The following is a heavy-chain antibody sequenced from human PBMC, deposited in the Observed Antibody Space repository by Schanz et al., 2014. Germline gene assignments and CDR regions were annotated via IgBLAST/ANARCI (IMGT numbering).Heavy chain of an antibody. CDR3: TADLWFGAVWGVW. Sequence: QVQLVESGGGLVKPGGSLRLSCTASGFPFSDYFMAWIRQPPGRGLEWVSYIGNGGVTIYYADSVKGRFTISRDNSKNSLYLQMNSLQTEDTAVYYCTADLWFGAVWGVWWGQGTLVTVSS. J-gene: IGHJ4*02. CDR2: IGNGGVTI. CDR1: GFPFSDYF. V-gene: IGHV3-11*01. D-gene: IGHD3-10*01.